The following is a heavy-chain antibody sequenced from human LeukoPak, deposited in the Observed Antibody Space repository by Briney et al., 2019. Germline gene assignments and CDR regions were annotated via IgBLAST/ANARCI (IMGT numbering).Heavy chain of an antibody. D-gene: IGHD1-26*01. CDR3: AKGGRGSYRDAFDI. J-gene: IGHJ3*02. V-gene: IGHV3-23*01. Sequence: GGSLRLSCAASGFTFSSYAMTWVRQAPGKGLEWVSAISGSGGSTFYADSVEGRFTISRDNSKNTLYLRMNSLRAEDTAIYYCAKGGRGSYRDAFDIWGQGTMVSVSS. CDR1: GFTFSSYA. CDR2: ISGSGGST.